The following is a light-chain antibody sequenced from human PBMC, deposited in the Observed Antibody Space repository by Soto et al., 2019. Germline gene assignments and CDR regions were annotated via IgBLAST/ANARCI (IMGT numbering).Light chain of an antibody. CDR1: KSISSW. CDR2: KAS. V-gene: IGKV1-5*03. CDR3: QQYNSYSLT. Sequence: DIQMTQSPSTLSASVGDRVTITCRASKSISSWLAWYQHKPGKAPNLLIYKASSLESGVPSRFRGSGSGTEFTLTISSLQPDDCATYYCQQYNSYSLTFGGGNKVEIK. J-gene: IGKJ4*01.